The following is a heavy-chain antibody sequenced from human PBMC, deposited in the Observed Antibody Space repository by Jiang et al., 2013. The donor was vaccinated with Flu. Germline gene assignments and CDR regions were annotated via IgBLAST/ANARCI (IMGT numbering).Heavy chain of an antibody. D-gene: IGHD6-13*01. Sequence: RQAPGQGLEWMGIISPSSGSTTYAQKFQGRVTMTRDTSTSTVYMELSSLRSEDTAVYYCAKDSSSWCFDYWGQGTQVTVSS. CDR3: AKDSSSWCFDY. CDR2: ISPSSGST. V-gene: IGHV1-46*01. J-gene: IGHJ4*02.